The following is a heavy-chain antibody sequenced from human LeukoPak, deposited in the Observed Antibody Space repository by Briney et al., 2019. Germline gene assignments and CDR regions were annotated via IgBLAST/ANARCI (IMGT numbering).Heavy chain of an antibody. Sequence: GGSLRLSCAASGFTFSNAWMSWVRQAPGKGLEWVGRIKSKTDGGTTDYAAPVKGRFTISRDDSKNTLYLQMNSLRAEDTAVYYCARDFRLRYSSGWYGFDYWGQGTLVTVSS. CDR3: ARDFRLRYSSGWYGFDY. D-gene: IGHD6-19*01. CDR1: GFTFSNAW. V-gene: IGHV3-15*01. J-gene: IGHJ4*02. CDR2: IKSKTDGGTT.